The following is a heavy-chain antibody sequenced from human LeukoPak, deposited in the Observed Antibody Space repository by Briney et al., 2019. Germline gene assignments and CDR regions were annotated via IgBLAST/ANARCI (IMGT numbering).Heavy chain of an antibody. CDR1: GFTFSRNG. J-gene: IGHJ4*02. CDR2: ISGSGGNT. D-gene: IGHD3-10*01. CDR3: AKDRRAGSSDY. Sequence: GGSLRLSCAASGFTFSRNGMTWVRQAPRKGLEWVSAISGSGGNTYYADSVKGRFTISSDNSKHTLYLQMHSLRAEDTAVYSGAKDRRAGSSDYWGQAPLVTVSS. V-gene: IGHV3-23*01.